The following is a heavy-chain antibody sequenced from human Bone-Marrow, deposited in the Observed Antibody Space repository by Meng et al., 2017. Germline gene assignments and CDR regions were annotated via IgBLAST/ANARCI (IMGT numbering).Heavy chain of an antibody. CDR3: ARVIGATPYYYYGMDV. Sequence: SETLSLTCAVSGGSISSSNWWSWVRQPPGKGLEWIGEIYHSGSTNYNPSLKSRVTISVDKSKNQFSLKLSSVTAADTAVYYCARVIGATPYYYYGMDVWGQGNTVNVAS. D-gene: IGHD1-26*01. V-gene: IGHV4-4*02. J-gene: IGHJ6*02. CDR2: IYHSGST. CDR1: GGSISSSNW.